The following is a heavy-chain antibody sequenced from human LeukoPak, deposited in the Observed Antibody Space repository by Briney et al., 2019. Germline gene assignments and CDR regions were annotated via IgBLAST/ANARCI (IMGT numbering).Heavy chain of an antibody. Sequence: GGSLRLSCAASGFSVSSTCMSWVRQAPGKGLEWVSVIYSGGSTHYADSLKGRFTVSRDNSKNTVYLQMDSLRAEDTAVYYCARALYNGHADVFDYWGQGTLVTVSS. J-gene: IGHJ4*02. V-gene: IGHV3-66*01. CDR1: GFSVSSTC. D-gene: IGHD1-26*01. CDR2: IYSGGST. CDR3: ARALYNGHADVFDY.